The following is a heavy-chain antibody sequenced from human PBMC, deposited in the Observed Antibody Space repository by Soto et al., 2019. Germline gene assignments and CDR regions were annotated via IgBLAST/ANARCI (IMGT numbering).Heavy chain of an antibody. CDR2: INAGNGNT. CDR3: ARSPPIAVDGDWFDP. Sequence: ASVKVSCKASGYTFTNYAMHWVRQAPGQRLEWMGWINAGNGNTKYSQKFQGRVTITRDTSASTAYMELSSLRSEDTAVYYCARSPPIAVDGDWFDPWGQGTLVTVSS. J-gene: IGHJ5*02. CDR1: GYTFTNYA. V-gene: IGHV1-3*01. D-gene: IGHD6-19*01.